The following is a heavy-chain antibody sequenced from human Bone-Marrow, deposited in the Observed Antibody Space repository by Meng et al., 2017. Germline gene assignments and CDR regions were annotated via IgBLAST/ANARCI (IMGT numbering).Heavy chain of an antibody. CDR3: ARGGMVRGVIRTPFDY. V-gene: IGHV3-23*01. CDR1: GVTFSSYG. CDR2: FSASGGSK. Sequence: GGSLRLSCAASGVTFSSYGMSWVRQAPGKGLEWVSDFSASGGSKYYADSVKGRFTISRDNSKNTLFLQMNNLRVEDTAVYYCARGGMVRGVIRTPFDYWGQGTLVTVSS. D-gene: IGHD3-10*01. J-gene: IGHJ4*02.